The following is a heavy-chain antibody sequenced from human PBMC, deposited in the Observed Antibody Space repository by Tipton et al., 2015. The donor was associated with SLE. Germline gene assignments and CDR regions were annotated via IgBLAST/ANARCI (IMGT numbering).Heavy chain of an antibody. V-gene: IGHV4-39*07. CDR1: DGSIRSTNYY. Sequence: TLSLTCTVSDGSIRSTNYYWGWIRQPPGKGLEWIGSIFYTGSTYYNPSLKSRVSFSIDTSKHQFSLKLNSVTAADTAVYYCARGWDYDFWSGYADYWGQGTLVTVSS. J-gene: IGHJ4*02. CDR3: ARGWDYDFWSGYADY. D-gene: IGHD3-3*01. CDR2: IFYTGST.